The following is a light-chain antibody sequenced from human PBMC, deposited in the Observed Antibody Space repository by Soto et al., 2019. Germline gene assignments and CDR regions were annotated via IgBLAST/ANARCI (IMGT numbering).Light chain of an antibody. J-gene: IGKJ1*01. Sequence: EVVMTQSPGAVSGSPGERATLSCRASQSVTSNVAWYQQKTGQAPRLLIYRASARATGVPARFSGSGSGTEFTLTISSLQSEDFGIYYCQQYDYWWTFGQGTKVDI. CDR1: QSVTSN. CDR2: RAS. V-gene: IGKV3-15*01. CDR3: QQYDYWWT.